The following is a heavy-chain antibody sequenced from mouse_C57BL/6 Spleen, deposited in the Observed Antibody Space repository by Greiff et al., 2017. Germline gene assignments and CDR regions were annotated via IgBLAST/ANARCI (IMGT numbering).Heavy chain of an antibody. Sequence: QVQLQQPGAELVKPGASVKLSCKASGYTFTSYWMHWVKQRPGRGLEWIGRIDPNSGGTKYNEKFKSKATLTVDKPSSTAYMQLSSLTSEDSAVYYCARWGYGSSYRGANYYAMDYWGQGTSVTVSS. CDR2: IDPNSGGT. D-gene: IGHD1-1*01. J-gene: IGHJ4*01. V-gene: IGHV1-72*01. CDR3: ARWGYGSSYRGANYYAMDY. CDR1: GYTFTSYW.